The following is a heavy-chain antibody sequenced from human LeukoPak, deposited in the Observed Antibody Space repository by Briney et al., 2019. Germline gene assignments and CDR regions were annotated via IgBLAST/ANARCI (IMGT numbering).Heavy chain of an antibody. Sequence: GGSLRLSCAASGFTFSSYSMSWVRQAPGKGLEGGSSISGSGGRIDYADSVKGRSTISRDNSKNTLSLQMNSLTAEDMAVYYCVKNPRLEGWIYFDSWGQGILVTVSS. CDR2: ISGSGGRI. V-gene: IGHV3-23*01. CDR3: VKNPRLEGWIYFDS. CDR1: GFTFSSYS. D-gene: IGHD1-1*01. J-gene: IGHJ4*02.